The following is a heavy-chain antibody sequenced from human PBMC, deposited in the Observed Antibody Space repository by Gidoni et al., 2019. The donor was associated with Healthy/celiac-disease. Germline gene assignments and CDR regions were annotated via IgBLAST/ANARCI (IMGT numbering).Heavy chain of an antibody. D-gene: IGHD6-19*01. CDR3: AKVSSGWYGDY. CDR2: ISYDGSNK. CDR1: GFTFSSYG. V-gene: IGHV3-30*18. J-gene: IGHJ4*02. Sequence: VQPGRSLRLSCAASGFTFSSYGMHWVRQAPGKGLEWVAVISYDGSNKYYADSVKGRFTISRDNSKNTLYLQMNSLRAEDTAVYYCAKVSSGWYGDYWGQGTLVTVSS.